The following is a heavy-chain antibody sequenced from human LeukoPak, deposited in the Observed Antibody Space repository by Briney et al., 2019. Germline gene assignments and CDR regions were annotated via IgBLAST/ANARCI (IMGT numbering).Heavy chain of an antibody. CDR1: GGSISSYY. D-gene: IGHD3-22*01. J-gene: IGHJ4*02. CDR3: ARQYGSSGYSTFDY. Sequence: SETLSLTCTVSGGSISSYYWSWIRQPPGKGLEWIGYIYYSGSTNYNPSLKSRVTISVDTSKNQFSLKLSSVTAADTAVYYCARQYGSSGYSTFDYWGQGTLVTVSS. CDR2: IYYSGST. V-gene: IGHV4-59*01.